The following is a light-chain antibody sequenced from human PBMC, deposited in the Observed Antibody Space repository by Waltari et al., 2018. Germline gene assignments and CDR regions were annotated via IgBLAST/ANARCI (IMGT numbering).Light chain of an antibody. CDR1: QSVSNNY. CDR3: QQYGSSPRLT. CDR2: DAS. V-gene: IGKV3D-20*01. Sequence: DIVLTQSPATLSLSPGERATLSCGASQSVSNNYLAWYQHKPGLAPRPLIYDASTRAPGIPDRFSGSGSATDFTLTISRLEPEDFAVYYCQQYGSSPRLTFGGGTKVEI. J-gene: IGKJ4*01.